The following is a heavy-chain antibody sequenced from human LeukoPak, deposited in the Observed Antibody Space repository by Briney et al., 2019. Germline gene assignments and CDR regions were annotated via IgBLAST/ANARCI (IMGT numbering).Heavy chain of an antibody. J-gene: IGHJ4*02. CDR2: ISFSSNTI. Sequence: RLSCASSGFTFSIYSMNWVRQAPGKGLVWGSYISFSSNTIYYADSVKSRFTISRDNAKNSLFLKMNSLRDEDTSVYYCSRAVTVVTRGGLVFDYWGQGTLVTVSS. V-gene: IGHV3-48*02. CDR1: GFTFSIYS. D-gene: IGHD2-21*02. CDR3: SRAVTVVTRGGLVFDY.